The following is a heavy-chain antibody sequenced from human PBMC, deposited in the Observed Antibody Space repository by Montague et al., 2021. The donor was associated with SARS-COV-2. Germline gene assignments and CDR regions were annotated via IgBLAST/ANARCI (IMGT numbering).Heavy chain of an antibody. Sequence: TLSLTCTVSGGSISSGGYYWSWIRQHPGKGLEWIGYIYYSRSTYYNPSLKSRVTIPVDTSKNQFSLKLSSVTAADTAVYYCARVGRQQLVRLSGMDVWGQGTTVTVSS. D-gene: IGHD6-13*01. CDR3: ARVGRQQLVRLSGMDV. V-gene: IGHV4-31*03. CDR1: GGSISSGGYY. CDR2: IYYSRST. J-gene: IGHJ6*02.